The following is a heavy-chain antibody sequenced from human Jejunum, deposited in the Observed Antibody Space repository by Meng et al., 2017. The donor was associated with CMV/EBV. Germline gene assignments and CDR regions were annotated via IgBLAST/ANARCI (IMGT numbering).Heavy chain of an antibody. CDR2: IYHSGRT. V-gene: IGHV4-4*02. CDR1: ACYRSKHQW. Sequence: HVRLQNPAPALSKPCDTQSLTADGSACYRSKHQWLRGVRQAPGEWLEWIGEIYHSGRTNYKPSVKGQISMSVYTSKYRFALRLSSVTASDTAVYYCTTLYVNSISWGQKTLVTVSS. CDR3: TTLYVNSIS. D-gene: IGHD4-23*01. J-gene: IGHJ4*02.